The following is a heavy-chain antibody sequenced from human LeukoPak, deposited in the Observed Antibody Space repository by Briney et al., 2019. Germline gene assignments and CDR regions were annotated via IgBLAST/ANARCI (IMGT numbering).Heavy chain of an antibody. V-gene: IGHV3-21*01. CDR1: GFTFSSYS. D-gene: IGHD3-16*02. J-gene: IGHJ3*02. Sequence: PGGSLRLSCAASGFTFSSYSMNWVRQAPGKGQEWVSSRSINSSGRYYADSVKGRCTISRVNAKNSLYLQMNSLRAEDTAVYSCASPLHLGALSSDAFDIWGQGPMVTVSS. CDR2: RSINSSGR. CDR3: ASPLHLGALSSDAFDI.